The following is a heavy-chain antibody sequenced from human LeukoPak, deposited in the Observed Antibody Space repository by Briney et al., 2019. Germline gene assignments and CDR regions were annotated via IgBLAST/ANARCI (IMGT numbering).Heavy chain of an antibody. CDR2: ISSYNGKT. Sequence: ASVKVSCKASGYTFTSYGISWVRQAPGQRLEWVGWISSYNGKTNYGKNVQGRVTMTTDTSTSTAYMELRSLRSDDTAIYYCARNYDSSKDGNDYWGQGSLVTVSS. D-gene: IGHD3-22*01. CDR3: ARNYDSSKDGNDY. CDR1: GYTFTSYG. J-gene: IGHJ4*02. V-gene: IGHV1-18*01.